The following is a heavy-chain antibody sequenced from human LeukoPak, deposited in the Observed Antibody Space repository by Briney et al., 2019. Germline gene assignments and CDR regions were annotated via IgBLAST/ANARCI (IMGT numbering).Heavy chain of an antibody. CDR3: AKSNPYSSSWYGSVSRPSDY. V-gene: IGHV4-31*03. CDR1: GGSITSGGYY. CDR2: IPHSGTT. J-gene: IGHJ4*02. Sequence: SQTLSLTCTVSGGSITSGGYYWSWIRQHPGKGLEWIGYIPHSGTTYYHPYNPSLKSRVTISLDTSKNQFSLKLRSVTAADTAVYYCAKSNPYSSSWYGSVSRPSDYWGQGTLVTVSS. D-gene: IGHD6-13*01.